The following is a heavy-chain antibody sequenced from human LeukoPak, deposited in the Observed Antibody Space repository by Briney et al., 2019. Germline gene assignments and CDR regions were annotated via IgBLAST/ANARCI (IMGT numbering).Heavy chain of an antibody. V-gene: IGHV4-39*01. CDR3: ARGEVAVAGSFDY. CDR2: IYYSGST. D-gene: IGHD6-19*01. CDR1: DGSISSSSYY. Sequence: SETLSLTCTVSDGSISSSSYYWGWIRQPPGKGLEWIGSIYYSGSTYYSPSLKSRVAISVDTSKNQFSLKLSSVTAADTAVYYCARGEVAVAGSFDYWGQGTLVTVSS. J-gene: IGHJ4*02.